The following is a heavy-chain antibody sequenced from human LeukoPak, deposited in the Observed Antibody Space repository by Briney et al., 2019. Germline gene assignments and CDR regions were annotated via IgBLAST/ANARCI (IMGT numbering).Heavy chain of an antibody. D-gene: IGHD3-22*01. CDR3: AKSYDSSPNWFDP. V-gene: IGHV3-23*01. Sequence: GGSLRLSSAASGFTFSGYAMSSVRQAPGKGLECVSAISGSGGSTYYADSVKGRFTMPRDNSKNTLYLQMNSLRAEDTAVYYCAKSYDSSPNWFDPGGQGTLVTVSS. CDR2: ISGSGGST. J-gene: IGHJ5*02. CDR1: GFTFSGYA.